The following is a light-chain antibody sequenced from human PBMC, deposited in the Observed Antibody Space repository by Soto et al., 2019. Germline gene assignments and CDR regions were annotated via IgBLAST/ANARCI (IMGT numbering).Light chain of an antibody. J-gene: IGLJ3*02. CDR1: SSDVGGYNY. V-gene: IGLV2-14*01. CDR3: SSYRRTLVV. CDR2: EVS. Sequence: QSALTQPASVSGSPGQSITISCTGTSSDVGGYNYVSWYQQYPGKAPKLMIYEVSNRPSGVSNRFSGSKSGNTASLTISGLQAEDEADYYCSSYRRTLVVFGGGPKLTVL.